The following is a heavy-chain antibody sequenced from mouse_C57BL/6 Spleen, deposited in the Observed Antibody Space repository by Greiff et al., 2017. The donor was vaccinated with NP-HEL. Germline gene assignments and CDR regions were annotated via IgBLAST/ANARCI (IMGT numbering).Heavy chain of an antibody. Sequence: VQLQQSGAELVKPGASVKISCKASGYAFSSYWLNWVKQRPGKGLEWIGQIYPGDGDTNYNGKFKGKATLTADQSSSTAYMQLSSLTSEDSAVYFCARRGYDGYAMDYWGQGTSVTVSS. CDR2: IYPGDGDT. CDR3: ARRGYDGYAMDY. CDR1: GYAFSSYW. V-gene: IGHV1-80*01. D-gene: IGHD2-2*01. J-gene: IGHJ4*01.